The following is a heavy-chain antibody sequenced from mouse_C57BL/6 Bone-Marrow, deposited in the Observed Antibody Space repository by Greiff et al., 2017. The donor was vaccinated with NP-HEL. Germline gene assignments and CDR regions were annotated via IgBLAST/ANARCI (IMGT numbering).Heavy chain of an antibody. Sequence: VQLQESGPGLVQPSQSLSITCTVSGFSLTSYGVHWVRQSPGKGLEWLGVIWSGGSTDYNAAFISRLSISNDNSKSQVFFKMNSKQADDTDIYYCARTYYYGSSLAWFAYWGQGTLVTVSA. CDR1: GFSLTSYG. D-gene: IGHD1-1*01. V-gene: IGHV2-2*01. J-gene: IGHJ3*01. CDR3: ARTYYYGSSLAWFAY. CDR2: IWSGGST.